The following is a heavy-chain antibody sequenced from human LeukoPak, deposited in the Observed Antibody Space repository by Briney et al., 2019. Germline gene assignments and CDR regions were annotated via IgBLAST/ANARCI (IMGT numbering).Heavy chain of an antibody. J-gene: IGHJ4*02. CDR3: AEGLLWFGELLAYFDY. D-gene: IGHD3-10*01. CDR2: ISGSGGST. CDR1: GFTFSSYA. Sequence: GGSLRLSCAASGFTFSSYAMSWVRQAPGKGLEWVSAISGSGGSTYYADSVKGRFTISRGNSKNTLYLQMNSLRAEDTAVYYCAEGLLWFGELLAYFDYWGQGTLVTVSS. V-gene: IGHV3-23*01.